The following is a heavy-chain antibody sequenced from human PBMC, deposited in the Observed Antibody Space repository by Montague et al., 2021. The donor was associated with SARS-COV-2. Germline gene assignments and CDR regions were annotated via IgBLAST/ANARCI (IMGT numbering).Heavy chain of an antibody. CDR3: ASSYGSGYYGFDY. Sequence: SETLSLTCTVSAGSINNYYWSWIRQSAGKGLEWIGRIYPSGDTNYNPSLKSRVTVSVDTSKCQFSLNLNSPTVADTAVYYCASSYGSGYYGFDYWGQGIPVTVSS. CDR2: IYPSGDT. CDR1: AGSINNYY. D-gene: IGHD3-10*01. V-gene: IGHV4-4*07. J-gene: IGHJ4*02.